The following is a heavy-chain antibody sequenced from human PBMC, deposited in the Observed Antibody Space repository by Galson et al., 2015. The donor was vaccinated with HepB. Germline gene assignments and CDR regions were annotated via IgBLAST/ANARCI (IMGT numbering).Heavy chain of an antibody. CDR1: GYTFTSYG. D-gene: IGHD2-2*02. CDR3: ARAQIGYCSSTSCYTDYYYYGLDV. Sequence: SVKVSCKASGYTFTSYGISWVRQAPGQGLEWMGWISAYNGNTNYAQKLQGRVTMTTDTSTSTAYMELRSLRSDDTAVYYCARAQIGYCSSTSCYTDYYYYGLDVWGQGTTVTVSS. V-gene: IGHV1-18*04. CDR2: ISAYNGNT. J-gene: IGHJ6*02.